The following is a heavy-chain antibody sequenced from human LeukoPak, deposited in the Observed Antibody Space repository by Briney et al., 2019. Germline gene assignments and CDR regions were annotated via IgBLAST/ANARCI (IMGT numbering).Heavy chain of an antibody. D-gene: IGHD2-2*02. V-gene: IGHV1-69*13. Sequence: ASVKVSCKASGGTFSSYAISWVRQAPGQGLEWIGGIIPIFGTANYAQKFQGRVTITADESTSTAYMELSSLRSEDTAVYYCVMDCSSTSCYMGTSDYWGQGTLVTVSS. CDR1: GGTFSSYA. CDR2: IIPIFGTA. CDR3: VMDCSSTSCYMGTSDY. J-gene: IGHJ4*02.